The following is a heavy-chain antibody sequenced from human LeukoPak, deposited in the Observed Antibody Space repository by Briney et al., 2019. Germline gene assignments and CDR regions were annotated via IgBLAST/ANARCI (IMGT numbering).Heavy chain of an antibody. CDR3: AMVTSGTYHY. CDR2: INAKNGGT. D-gene: IGHD1-26*01. CDR1: GYTFTDYY. V-gene: IGHV1-2*02. J-gene: IGHJ4*02. Sequence: ASVTVSCKASGYTFTDYYLHWVRQAPGQGLEWMGWINAKNGGTEYAQKFQGRVTLTRDTSISTAHMVLTSLRYDDTAVYYCAMVTSGTYHYWGQGTLVTISS.